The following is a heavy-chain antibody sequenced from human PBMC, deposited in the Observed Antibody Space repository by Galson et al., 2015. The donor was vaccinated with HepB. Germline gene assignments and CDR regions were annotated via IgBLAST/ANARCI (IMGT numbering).Heavy chain of an antibody. CDR2: IIPIFGTA. V-gene: IGHV1-69*13. Sequence: SVKVSCKASGYTFTSYAISWVRQAPGQGLEWMGGIIPIFGTANYAQKFQGRVTITADESTSTAYMELSSLRSEDTAVYYCARGTERKRYCSSTSCYGRGGFDPWGQGTLVTVSS. D-gene: IGHD2-2*01. J-gene: IGHJ5*02. CDR1: GYTFTSYA. CDR3: ARGTERKRYCSSTSCYGRGGFDP.